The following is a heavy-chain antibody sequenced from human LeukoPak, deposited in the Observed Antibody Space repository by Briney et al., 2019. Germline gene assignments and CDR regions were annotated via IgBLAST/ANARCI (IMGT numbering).Heavy chain of an antibody. CDR3: ARVFPMVRAVSALRAYNWFDP. CDR2: ISPGGGTI. Sequence: GGSLRLSCAVSGFAFGSEAMSWVRQSPARGLEWVASISPGGGTIYYADYVKGRFTISRDNSNNSLFVQMNSLRVEDTAVYYCARVFPMVRAVSALRAYNWFDPWGQGTLVTVSS. J-gene: IGHJ5*02. V-gene: IGHV3-23*01. CDR1: GFAFGSEA. D-gene: IGHD3-10*01.